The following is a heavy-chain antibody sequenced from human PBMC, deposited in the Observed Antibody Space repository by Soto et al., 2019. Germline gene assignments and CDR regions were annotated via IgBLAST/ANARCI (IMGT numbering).Heavy chain of an antibody. J-gene: IGHJ5*02. CDR3: ARHPSYVWFDP. D-gene: IGHD3-16*01. V-gene: IGHV4-39*01. Sequence: QLQLQESGPGLVKPSETLSLTCSVSGGSISSSSYFWGWIRQPPGKGLEWIGSIYYSGSTYYNPSIKSRVTVSVVTSKNQSPLKLSSVTAADTAVYHCARHPSYVWFDPSGQGTLVTVSS. CDR1: GGSISSSSYF. CDR2: IYYSGST.